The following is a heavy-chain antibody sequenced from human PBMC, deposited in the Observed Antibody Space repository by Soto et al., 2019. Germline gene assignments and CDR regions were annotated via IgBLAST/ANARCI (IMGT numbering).Heavy chain of an antibody. V-gene: IGHV4-4*07. J-gene: IGHJ4*02. CDR3: ARGGVGMDN. CDR1: GGSIRSFY. D-gene: IGHD3-10*01. Sequence: PSETLSLTCTVSGGSIRSFYWNWVRRPAGEGLEWIGRIYTSGTTNYNPSLKSRLTMSVDTSKNQFSLKLSSVTAADTAVYYCARGGVGMDNWGQGTLVTVSS. CDR2: IYTSGTT.